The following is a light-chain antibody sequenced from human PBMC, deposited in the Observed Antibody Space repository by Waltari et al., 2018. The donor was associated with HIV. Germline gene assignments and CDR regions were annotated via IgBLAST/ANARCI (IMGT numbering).Light chain of an antibody. CDR3: SSYAGSSTFVI. J-gene: IGLJ2*01. CDR2: EVS. Sequence: QSALTQPASVSGSPGPSITISCTGSSSDVGSYKHVSWYQQHPGKAPRLIIYEVSKRPSGVSNRYSAAKSGKTASLTVSGLRAEDEADYYCSSYAGSSTFVIFGGGTKLTVL. CDR1: SSDVGSYKH. V-gene: IGLV2-23*02.